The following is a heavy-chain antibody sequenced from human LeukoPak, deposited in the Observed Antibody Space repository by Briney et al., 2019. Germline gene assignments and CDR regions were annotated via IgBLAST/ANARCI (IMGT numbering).Heavy chain of an antibody. CDR1: GVTFSSYG. CDR2: IWYDGSNK. J-gene: IGHJ5*02. CDR3: ARMNVAYNWFDP. Sequence: GRSLRLSCAAAGVTFSSYGMHWVRQAPGKGLEWVAVIWYDGSNKYYADSVKGRFTISRDNSKNTLYLQMNSLRAEDTAVYYCARMNVAYNWFDPWGQGTLVTVSS. V-gene: IGHV3-33*01. D-gene: IGHD1-1*01.